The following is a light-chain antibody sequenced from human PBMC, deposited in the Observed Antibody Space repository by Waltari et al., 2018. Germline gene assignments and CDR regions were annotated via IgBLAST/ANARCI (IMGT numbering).Light chain of an antibody. V-gene: IGLV2-23*02. CDR3: CSYNDGPYV. J-gene: IGLJ1*01. CDR2: EVT. CDR1: SSDVGTYHL. Sequence: QSALTQPAPVSGSPGQSITIPCTGTSSDVGTYHLVSWYQQHPGKAPKLMIYEVTKRPSGVSSRFSASRSGNTASLTISGLQAEDEADYYCCSYNDGPYVFGTGTKVTVL.